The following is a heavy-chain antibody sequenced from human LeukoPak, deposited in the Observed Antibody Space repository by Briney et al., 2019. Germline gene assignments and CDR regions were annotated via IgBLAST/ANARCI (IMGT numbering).Heavy chain of an antibody. CDR2: INSDGSSA. D-gene: IGHD3-10*01. CDR3: ARIPGGSGSQHDY. CDR1: GFTYSSYW. Sequence: GGSLRLSCAASGFTYSSYWMHWVRQAPGKGLVWVSRINSDGSSAFYADSVKGRFTTSRDNAENTVYLQMNSLRADDTAVYYCARIPGGSGSQHDYWGQGTLVIVSS. J-gene: IGHJ4*02. V-gene: IGHV3-74*01.